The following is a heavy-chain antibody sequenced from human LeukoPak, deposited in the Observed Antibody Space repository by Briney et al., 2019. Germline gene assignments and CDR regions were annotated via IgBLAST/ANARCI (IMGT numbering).Heavy chain of an antibody. J-gene: IGHJ4*02. CDR3: VRGVY. CDR2: ITGSGGNT. CDR1: GFIFSSYA. Sequence: PGGSLRLSCAASGFIFSSYAMSWVRQAPGKGLEWVSAITGSGGNTYYADSVKGRFTISRDNAKNSLYLQMNSLRVEDTAVYYCVRGVYWGQGTLVTASS. V-gene: IGHV3-23*01.